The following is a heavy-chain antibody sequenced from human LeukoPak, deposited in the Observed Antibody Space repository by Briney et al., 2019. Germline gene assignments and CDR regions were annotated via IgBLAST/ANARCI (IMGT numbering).Heavy chain of an antibody. J-gene: IGHJ4*02. V-gene: IGHV1-18*01. D-gene: IGHD3-9*01. CDR3: ARVPYDILTGDYPCDY. CDR2: ISAYNGNT. CDR1: GYTFTSYG. Sequence: ASVKVSCKASGYTFTSYGISWVRQAPGQGLEWMGWISAYNGNTNYAQQLQGRVTMTTDTSTSTAYMELRSLRSDDTAVYYCARVPYDILTGDYPCDYWGQGTLVTVSS.